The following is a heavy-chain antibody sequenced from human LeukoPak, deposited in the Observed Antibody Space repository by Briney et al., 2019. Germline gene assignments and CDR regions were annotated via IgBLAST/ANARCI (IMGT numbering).Heavy chain of an antibody. J-gene: IGHJ5*02. CDR2: INGIGDTT. CDR1: GFTFSIYV. V-gene: IGHV3-64D*06. Sequence: GGSLRLSCSASGFTFSIYVIHWVRQAPGKGLEYVSAINGIGDTTYYADSVKGRFTISRDNSKNTVYLQMRSLRVEDTAVYYCVKQQAETWGQGTLVTVSS. CDR3: VKQQAET.